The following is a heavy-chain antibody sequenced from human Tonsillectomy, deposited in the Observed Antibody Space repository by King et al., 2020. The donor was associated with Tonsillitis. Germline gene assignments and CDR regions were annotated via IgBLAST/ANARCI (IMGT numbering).Heavy chain of an antibody. Sequence: VQLVESGAEVKKPGSSVKVSCKASGGTFSTYAISWLRQAPGQGLAWMGGIIPIFGTPNYAQKFQGRVTITADESTSTAYMELSSLRSEDTAVYYCARGGENWFDPWGQGTLVTVSS. CDR3: ARGGENWFDP. CDR1: GGTFSTYA. J-gene: IGHJ5*02. V-gene: IGHV1-69*01. CDR2: IIPIFGTP.